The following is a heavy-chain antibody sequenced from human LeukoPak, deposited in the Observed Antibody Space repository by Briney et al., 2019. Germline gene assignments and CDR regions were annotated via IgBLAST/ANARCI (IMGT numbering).Heavy chain of an antibody. CDR1: GFPFGSYA. D-gene: IGHD1-26*01. Sequence: GGSLRLSCAASGFPFGSYAMTWVRQAPGKGLEWVGRSRNKANFYTTEYAASVKARFTISRDDSKNSLNLQMNSLKTEDTAVYYCTRVPRGGTYFDYWGQGTLVTVSS. J-gene: IGHJ4*02. V-gene: IGHV3-72*01. CDR3: TRVPRGGTYFDY. CDR2: SRNKANFYTT.